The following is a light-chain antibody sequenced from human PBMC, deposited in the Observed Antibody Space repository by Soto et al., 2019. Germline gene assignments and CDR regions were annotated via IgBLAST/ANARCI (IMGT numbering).Light chain of an antibody. CDR2: DVT. J-gene: IGLJ1*01. V-gene: IGLV2-14*03. CDR3: NSYTSSSTYV. CDR1: SSDVGGFNY. Sequence: QSVLTQPASVSGSPGQSITISCTGTSSDVGGFNYVSWYQQHPGKAPKLMIYDVTHRPSGVSYRFSGSKSGNTASLTISGLQAEDEADYYCNSYTSSSTYVFGTGIKLTVL.